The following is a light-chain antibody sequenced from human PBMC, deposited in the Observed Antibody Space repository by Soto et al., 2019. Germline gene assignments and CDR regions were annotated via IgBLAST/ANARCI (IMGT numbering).Light chain of an antibody. CDR1: SSDVGGYNY. Sequence: QSALTQPRSVSGSPGQSVTMSCTGTSSDVGGYNYVSWYQQHPGKAPKVIIYDVTKRPSGVPDRFSGSKSDNTASLTISGLQAEDEADYHCTSYTRDTALVFGTGTKLTVL. V-gene: IGLV2-11*01. J-gene: IGLJ1*01. CDR3: TSYTRDTALV. CDR2: DVT.